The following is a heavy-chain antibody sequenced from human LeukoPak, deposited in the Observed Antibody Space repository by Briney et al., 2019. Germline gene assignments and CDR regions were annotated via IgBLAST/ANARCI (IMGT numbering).Heavy chain of an antibody. CDR2: IYYSGST. J-gene: IGHJ4*02. CDR3: ASLKPHFDY. CDR1: GGSISSSSYY. Sequence: SETLSLTGTVSGGSISSSSYYWGWIRQPPGKGLEWIGSIYYSGSTYYNPSLKSRVTISVDTSKNQFSLKLSSVTAADTAVYYCASLKPHFDYWGQGTLVTVSS. V-gene: IGHV4-39*01.